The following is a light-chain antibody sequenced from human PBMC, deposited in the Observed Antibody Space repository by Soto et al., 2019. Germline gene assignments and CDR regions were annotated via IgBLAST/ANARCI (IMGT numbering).Light chain of an antibody. CDR1: SGSIASNY. CDR3: HSYDSDNVI. Sequence: LTQPHSVSESPGKTVTISCTRSSGSIASNYVQWYQQRPGSAPTSVIYDDNQRPSGVPDRFSGSIDSSSNSASLTISGLKTEDEADYYCHSYDSDNVIFGGGTQLTVL. J-gene: IGLJ2*01. CDR2: DDN. V-gene: IGLV6-57*04.